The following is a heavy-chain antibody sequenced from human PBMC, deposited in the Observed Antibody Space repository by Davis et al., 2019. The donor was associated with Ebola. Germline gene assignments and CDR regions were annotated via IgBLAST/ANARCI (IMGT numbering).Heavy chain of an antibody. CDR2: ISAYNGDT. Sequence: ASVKVSCKASGYSFTSYGVSWVRQAPGQGLEWMGWISAYNGDTNYAERLQGRVTLATDPSTSTAYMELRSLRSDDTAVYYCARESDKYCSSSTCYGVGRLDYWGQGTPVTVSS. D-gene: IGHD2-2*01. J-gene: IGHJ4*02. V-gene: IGHV1-18*01. CDR3: ARESDKYCSSSTCYGVGRLDY. CDR1: GYSFTSYG.